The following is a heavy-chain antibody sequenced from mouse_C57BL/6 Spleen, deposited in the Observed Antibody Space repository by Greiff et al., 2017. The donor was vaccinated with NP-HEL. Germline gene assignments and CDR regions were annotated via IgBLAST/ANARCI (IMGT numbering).Heavy chain of an antibody. CDR1: GFNIKDDY. Sequence: VQLKQSGAELVRPGASVKLSCTASGFNIKDDYMHWVKQRPEQGLEWIGWIDPENGDTEYASKFQGKATITADTSSNTAYLQLSSLTSEDTAVYYCTTSSGGFDYWGQGTTLTVAS. D-gene: IGHD4-1*01. CDR3: TTSSGGFDY. J-gene: IGHJ2*01. CDR2: IDPENGDT. V-gene: IGHV14-4*01.